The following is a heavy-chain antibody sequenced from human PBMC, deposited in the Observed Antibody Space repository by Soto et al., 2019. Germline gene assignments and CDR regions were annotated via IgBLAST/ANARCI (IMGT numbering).Heavy chain of an antibody. CDR3: ARDPRYCSGDRCYNWFDP. V-gene: IGHV1-18*01. Sequence: ASVKVSCKASGYTFTNYGINWVRQAPGQGLGWMGWINPDNGNTKFAQKVQGRVTMTTDASTSTAYMEVRSLRSDDTAVYYCARDPRYCSGDRCYNWFDPWGQGTLVTVSS. D-gene: IGHD2-15*01. J-gene: IGHJ5*02. CDR2: INPDNGNT. CDR1: GYTFTNYG.